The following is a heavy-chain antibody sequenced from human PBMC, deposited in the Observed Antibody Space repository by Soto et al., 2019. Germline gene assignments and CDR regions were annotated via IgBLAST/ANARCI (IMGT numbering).Heavy chain of an antibody. CDR1: GCPFSSYS. Sequence: GGSLRLSCAASGCPFSSYSMNWVRQATGKGLEWVSYISSSSSTIYYADSVKGRFTISRDNAKNSLYLQMNSLRDEDTAVYYCARARLHWNYDGMDVWGQGTTVTVSS. CDR2: ISSSSSTI. J-gene: IGHJ6*02. V-gene: IGHV3-48*02. D-gene: IGHD1-1*01. CDR3: ARARLHWNYDGMDV.